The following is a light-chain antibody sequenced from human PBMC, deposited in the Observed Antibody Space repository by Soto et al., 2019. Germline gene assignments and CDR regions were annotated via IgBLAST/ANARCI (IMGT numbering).Light chain of an antibody. Sequence: AVVTQEPSLTVSPGGTVTLTCGSSTGAVTSGHYPYWFQQKPGQAPRTLIYDTSNKHSWTPARFSGSLLGGKAALTLSGAQPEDEAEYDCLLSYSGARFWVFGGGTKVTVL. CDR2: DTS. CDR3: LLSYSGARFWV. J-gene: IGLJ3*02. CDR1: TGAVTSGHY. V-gene: IGLV7-46*01.